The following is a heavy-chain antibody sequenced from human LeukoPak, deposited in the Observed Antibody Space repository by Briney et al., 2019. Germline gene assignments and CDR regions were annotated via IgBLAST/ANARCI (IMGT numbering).Heavy chain of an antibody. Sequence: SVKVSCKASGGTFSSYAIRWVRQAPGQGLEWMGLINPGGGNTNYAQNFQGRVTMTRDTSASTVYMELSSLRSEDTAIYYCARIRDGYNDAYDIWGQGTVVTVPS. D-gene: IGHD5-24*01. J-gene: IGHJ3*02. V-gene: IGHV1-46*01. CDR2: INPGGGNT. CDR1: GGTFSSYA. CDR3: ARIRDGYNDAYDI.